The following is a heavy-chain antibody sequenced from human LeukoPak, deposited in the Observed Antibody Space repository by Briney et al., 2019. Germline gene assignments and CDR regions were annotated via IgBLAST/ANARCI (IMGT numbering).Heavy chain of an antibody. J-gene: IGHJ4*02. V-gene: IGHV3-7*01. CDR1: GFTFSTDW. Sequence: PGGSLRLSCAASGFTFSTDWMSWVRQAPGKGLEWVANIKQDGSEKYFVDSVKGRFTISRDNAKNSLYLQMNSLRAEDTAVYYCARIGYSSGWYAFYFDCWGQGTLVTISS. D-gene: IGHD6-19*01. CDR2: IKQDGSEK. CDR3: ARIGYSSGWYAFYFDC.